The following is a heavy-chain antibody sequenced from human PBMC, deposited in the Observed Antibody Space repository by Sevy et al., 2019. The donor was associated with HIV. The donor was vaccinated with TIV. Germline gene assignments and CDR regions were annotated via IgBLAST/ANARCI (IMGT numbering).Heavy chain of an antibody. V-gene: IGHV3-74*01. CDR1: GFTFSSNW. D-gene: IGHD6-13*01. CDR2: INSDGTST. CDR3: ARSLYSTYFFEY. Sequence: GGSLRLSCAASGFTFSSNWMYWVRQAPGKGLVWVSRINSDGTSTNYADSVKGRFTISRDNAKNTLYLQMNSLRAEDTAAYYCARSLYSTYFFEYWGQGTLVTVSS. J-gene: IGHJ4*02.